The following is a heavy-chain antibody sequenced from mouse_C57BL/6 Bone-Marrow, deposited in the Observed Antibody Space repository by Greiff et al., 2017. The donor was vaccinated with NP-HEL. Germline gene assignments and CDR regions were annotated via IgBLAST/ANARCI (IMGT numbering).Heavy chain of an antibody. CDR2: IDPETGGT. J-gene: IGHJ2*01. CDR1: GYTFTDYE. D-gene: IGHD3-3*01. CDR3: TRPGGTGNY. Sequence: QVQLQQSGAELVRPGASVTLSCKASGYTFTDYEMHWVKQTPVHGLEWIGAIDPETGGTAYNQKFKGKAILTADKSSSTAYMELRSLTSEDSAVYYCTRPGGTGNYWGQGTTLTVSS. V-gene: IGHV1-15*01.